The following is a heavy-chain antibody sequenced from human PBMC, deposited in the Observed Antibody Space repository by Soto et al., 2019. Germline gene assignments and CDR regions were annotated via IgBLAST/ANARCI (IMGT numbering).Heavy chain of an antibody. CDR2: MNPNSGNT. CDR1: GYTFTSYD. Sequence: ASVKVSCKASGYTFTSYDINWVRQATGQGLEWMGWMNPNSGNTGYAQKFQGRVTMTRNTSISTAYMELSSLRSEDTAVYYCARGLGSSSWYHYGMDVRGQGTTVTASS. CDR3: ARGLGSSSWYHYGMDV. J-gene: IGHJ6*02. D-gene: IGHD6-13*01. V-gene: IGHV1-8*01.